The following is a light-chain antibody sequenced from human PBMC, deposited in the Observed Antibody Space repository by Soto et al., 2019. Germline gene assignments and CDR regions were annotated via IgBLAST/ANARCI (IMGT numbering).Light chain of an antibody. CDR3: GSWDDSLNGQV. CDR1: SSNIGAAYD. Sequence: SVLTQPPSVSGAPGQRVTISCTGSSSNIGAAYDVHWYQQLPGTAPKLLIYANTNRPSGVPDRFSGSKSGTSASLAVGGLQSEDEAEYFCGSWDDSLNGQVFGTGTKVTVL. CDR2: ANT. J-gene: IGLJ1*01. V-gene: IGLV1-40*01.